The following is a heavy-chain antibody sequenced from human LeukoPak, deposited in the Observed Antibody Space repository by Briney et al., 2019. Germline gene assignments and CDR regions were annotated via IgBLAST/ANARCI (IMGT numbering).Heavy chain of an antibody. CDR1: GFTFSSYW. Sequence: GGSLRLSCAASGFTFSSYWMNWVRQSPGKGLEWVADIKQDGSGKYYVDSVKGRFTISRDNAKNSLYLQMNSLRAEDTAVYYCARDSVLRFLEWSLGKYYGMDVWGQGTTVTVSS. CDR2: IKQDGSGK. J-gene: IGHJ6*02. D-gene: IGHD3-3*01. CDR3: ARDSVLRFLEWSLGKYYGMDV. V-gene: IGHV3-7*01.